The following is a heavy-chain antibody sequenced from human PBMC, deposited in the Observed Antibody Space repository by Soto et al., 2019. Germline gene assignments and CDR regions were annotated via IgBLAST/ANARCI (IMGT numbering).Heavy chain of an antibody. V-gene: IGHV3-74*01. D-gene: IGHD3-22*01. Sequence: GPLRLSCAASVFTFGTYWMNWVRQAPGKGLVWVSRINSDGSVIDYADSVKGRFTISRDNAKNTLYLQMNSLRAEDSAVYYCARTGNYYDSSGVQYWGQGTLVTVSS. J-gene: IGHJ4*02. CDR2: INSDGSVI. CDR3: ARTGNYYDSSGVQY. CDR1: VFTFGTYW.